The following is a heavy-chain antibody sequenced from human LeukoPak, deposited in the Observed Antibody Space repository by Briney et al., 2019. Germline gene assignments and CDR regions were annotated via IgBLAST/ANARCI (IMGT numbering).Heavy chain of an antibody. CDR1: GGSISSSSYY. CDR3: ARPRDPGNWFDP. V-gene: IGHV4-39*01. Sequence: SETLSLTCTVSGGSISSSSYYWGWIRQPPGKGLEWIGSIYYSGSTYYNPSLKSRVTISVDTSKNQFSLKLSSVAAADTAVYYCARPRDPGNWFDPWGQGTLATVSS. J-gene: IGHJ5*02. CDR2: IYYSGST.